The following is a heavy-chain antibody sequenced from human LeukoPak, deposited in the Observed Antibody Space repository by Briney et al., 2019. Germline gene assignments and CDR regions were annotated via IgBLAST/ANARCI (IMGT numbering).Heavy chain of an antibody. V-gene: IGHV3-23*01. Sequence: GGSLRLSCAASGFTFSSYAMSWVRQAPGKGLEWVSAISGSGGSTYYADSVKGRFTIPRDNAKNSMFLQMNSLRAEDTGVYYCARGNNWFDPWGQGTLVTVSS. J-gene: IGHJ5*02. CDR1: GFTFSSYA. CDR2: ISGSGGST. CDR3: ARGNNWFDP.